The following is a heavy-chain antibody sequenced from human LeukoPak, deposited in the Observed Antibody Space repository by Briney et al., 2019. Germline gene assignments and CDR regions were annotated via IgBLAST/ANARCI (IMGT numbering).Heavy chain of an antibody. D-gene: IGHD3-3*01. J-gene: IGHJ4*02. CDR2: IYTSGST. Sequence: SETLSLTCTVSGGSISSGSYYWSWIRQPAGKGLEWIGRIYTSGSTNYNPSLKSRATLSIDTSKNHFSLKLTSVTAADTAVYYCARDSRYFDFWSGYVDYWGQGILVTVSS. CDR1: GGSISSGSYY. CDR3: ARDSRYFDFWSGYVDY. V-gene: IGHV4-61*02.